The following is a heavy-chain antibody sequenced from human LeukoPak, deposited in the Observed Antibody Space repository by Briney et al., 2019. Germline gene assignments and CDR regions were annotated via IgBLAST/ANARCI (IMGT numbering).Heavy chain of an antibody. D-gene: IGHD3-10*01. Sequence: ASVKVSCKASGYTFTSYDINWVRQATGQGLEWMGWMNPNSGNTDYAQKLQGRVTMTTDTSTSTAYMELRSLRSDDTAVYYCARVRGSGSYYNDNWFDPWGQGTLVTVSS. CDR3: ARVRGSGSYYNDNWFDP. CDR2: MNPNSGNT. CDR1: GYTFTSYD. V-gene: IGHV1-8*02. J-gene: IGHJ5*02.